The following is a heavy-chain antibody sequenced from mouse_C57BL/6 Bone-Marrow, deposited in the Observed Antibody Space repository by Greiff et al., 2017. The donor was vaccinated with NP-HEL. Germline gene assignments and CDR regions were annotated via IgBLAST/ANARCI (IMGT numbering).Heavy chain of an antibody. Sequence: EVQLQQSGPELVKPGASVKMSCKASGYTFTDYNMHWVKQSHGKSLEWIGYINPNNGGTSYNQKFKGKATLTVNKSSSTAYMELRSLTSEDSAVYYCARPFITTGGDAMDYWGQGTSVTVSS. V-gene: IGHV1-22*01. D-gene: IGHD1-1*01. CDR3: ARPFITTGGDAMDY. CDR2: INPNNGGT. CDR1: GYTFTDYN. J-gene: IGHJ4*01.